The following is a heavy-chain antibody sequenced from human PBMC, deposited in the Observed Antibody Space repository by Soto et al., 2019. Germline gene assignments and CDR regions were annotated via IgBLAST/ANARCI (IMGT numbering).Heavy chain of an antibody. V-gene: IGHV4-39*01. D-gene: IGHD3-3*02. CDR1: GSSSNSSSYY. CDR2: MFYGVST. J-gene: IGHJ4*02. Sequence: KPSETLSRTCTVPGSSSNSSSYYWGWIRQPPGKGLEWIGSMFYGVSTYYNPSLKSRVTVSVDTSKNQFSLNLRSVTAADTAVYYCAILPSRHLVDYWRQGTLFLVS. CDR3: AILPSRHLVDY.